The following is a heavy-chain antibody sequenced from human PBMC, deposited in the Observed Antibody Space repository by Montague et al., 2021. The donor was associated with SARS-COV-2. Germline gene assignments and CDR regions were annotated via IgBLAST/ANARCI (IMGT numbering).Heavy chain of an antibody. J-gene: IGHJ4*02. CDR3: ARESGSGFDY. CDR2: ISYDGSNK. V-gene: IGHV3-30-3*01. D-gene: IGHD5-12*01. Sequence: SLRLSCAASGFTFSSYAMHWVRQAPGKGLEWVAVISYDGSNKYYADSVKGRFTISRDNSKNTLYLQMNSLRAEDTAMYYCARESGSGFDYWGQGTLVTVSS. CDR1: GFTFSSYA.